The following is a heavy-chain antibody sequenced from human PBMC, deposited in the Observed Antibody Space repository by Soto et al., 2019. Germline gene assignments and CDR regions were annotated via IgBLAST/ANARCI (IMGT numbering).Heavy chain of an antibody. Sequence: EVQLVESGGGLVKPGGSLRLSCAASGFTFSSYSMNWVRQAPGKGLEWVSSISSSSSYIYYADSVKGRFTISRDNAKNSLYLQRNRLTAEDTSVYYCARALGRVHVYGMDVWGQGTTVTVSS. D-gene: IGHD2-8*02. V-gene: IGHV3-21*01. CDR2: ISSSSSYI. J-gene: IGHJ6*02. CDR3: ARALGRVHVYGMDV. CDR1: GFTFSSYS.